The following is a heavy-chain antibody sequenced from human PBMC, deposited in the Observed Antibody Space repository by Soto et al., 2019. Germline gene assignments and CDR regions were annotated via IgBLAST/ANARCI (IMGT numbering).Heavy chain of an antibody. CDR3: ARGVAGSGFDL. D-gene: IGHD6-19*01. Sequence: LSLTFTVSGGSMRNYFWTWIRQPPGKGLEWIGYIHYSGATSFFPSYNPSLRGRVTISEDTSKNQFSLKLLSVTPDDTAVYYCARGVAGSGFDLWGQGTLVTVSS. CDR1: GGSMRNYF. J-gene: IGHJ4*02. V-gene: IGHV4-59*08. CDR2: IHYSGATSFFP.